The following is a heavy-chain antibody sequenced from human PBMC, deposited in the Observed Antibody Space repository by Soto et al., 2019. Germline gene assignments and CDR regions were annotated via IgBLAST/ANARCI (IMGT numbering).Heavy chain of an antibody. CDR3: ARRTQKPWYFDY. Sequence: SETLSLTCTVSGGSISSSSYYWGWIRQPPGKGLEWIGSIYYSGSTYYNPSLKSRVTISVDTSKNQFSLKLSSVTAADTAVYYGARRTQKPWYFDYWGQGTLVTVPS. J-gene: IGHJ4*02. CDR1: GGSISSSSYY. CDR2: IYYSGST. V-gene: IGHV4-39*01.